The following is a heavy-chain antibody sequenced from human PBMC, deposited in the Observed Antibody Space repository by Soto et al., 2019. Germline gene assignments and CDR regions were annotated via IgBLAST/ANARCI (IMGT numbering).Heavy chain of an antibody. Sequence: PGGSLRLSCAASGFTFRDYYMTWIRQAPGRGLEWVSYISSSVNTIYYADSVKGRFTISRDNAKNSLFLQLNSLRAEDTAVYYCARVRGYFDFWGKGNLVTVSA. CDR1: GFTFRDYY. J-gene: IGHJ4*02. D-gene: IGHD1-1*01. CDR2: ISSSVNTI. V-gene: IGHV3-11*01. CDR3: ARVRGYFDF.